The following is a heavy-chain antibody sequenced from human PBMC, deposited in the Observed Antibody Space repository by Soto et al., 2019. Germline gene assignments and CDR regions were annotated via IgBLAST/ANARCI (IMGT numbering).Heavy chain of an antibody. CDR2: ISYDGSNK. Sequence: QVQLVESGGGVVQPGRSLRLSCAASGFTFSSYAMHWVRQAPGKGLEWVAVISYDGSNKYYADSVKGRFTISRDNSKNTLYLQKNSLRAEDTAVYYCARDRLPYYDFWSGYLSYYYYGMDVWGQGTTVTVSS. CDR1: GFTFSSYA. J-gene: IGHJ6*02. CDR3: ARDRLPYYDFWSGYLSYYYYGMDV. D-gene: IGHD3-3*01. V-gene: IGHV3-30-3*01.